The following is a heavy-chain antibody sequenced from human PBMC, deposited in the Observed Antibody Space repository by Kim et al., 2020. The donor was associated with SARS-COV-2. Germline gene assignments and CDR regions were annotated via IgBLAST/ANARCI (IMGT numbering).Heavy chain of an antibody. CDR3: ARDSDASGLPNWFDP. Sequence: AQKFQGRLTITADDSRTTVYMELRSLTSEDTAVYFCARDSDASGLPNWFDPWGQGTLVTVSS. D-gene: IGHD3-10*01. J-gene: IGHJ5*02. V-gene: IGHV1-69*01.